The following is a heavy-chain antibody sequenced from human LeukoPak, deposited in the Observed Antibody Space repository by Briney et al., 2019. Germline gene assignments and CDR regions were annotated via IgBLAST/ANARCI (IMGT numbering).Heavy chain of an antibody. CDR1: GYSISSGYY. Sequence: SETPSLACTVSGYSISSGYYWGWIRQPPGKGLEWIGSMYHSGSAYYNPSLKSRVTISVDTSKNQFSLKLSSVTAADTAVYYCASNLYSSGWYVDYWGQGTLVTVSS. V-gene: IGHV4-38-2*02. D-gene: IGHD6-19*01. J-gene: IGHJ4*02. CDR3: ASNLYSSGWYVDY. CDR2: MYHSGSA.